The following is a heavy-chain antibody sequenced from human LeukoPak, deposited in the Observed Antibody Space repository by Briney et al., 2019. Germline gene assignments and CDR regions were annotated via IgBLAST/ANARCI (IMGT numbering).Heavy chain of an antibody. CDR1: GFTFSSYG. V-gene: IGHV3-30*18. CDR3: AKAAKDSSGYYLDY. CDR2: ISYDGSNK. D-gene: IGHD3-22*01. Sequence: GGSLRLSCAASGFTFSSYGMHWVRQAPGKGLEWVAVISYDGSNKYYAGSVKGRFTISRDNSKNTLYLQMNSLRAEDTAVYYCAKAAKDSSGYYLDYWGQGTLVTVSS. J-gene: IGHJ4*02.